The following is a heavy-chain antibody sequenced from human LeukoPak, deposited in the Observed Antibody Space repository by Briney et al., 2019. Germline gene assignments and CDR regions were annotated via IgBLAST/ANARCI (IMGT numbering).Heavy chain of an antibody. CDR3: ARARSYDPTRRYAFDI. CDR1: GGSISSGGYY. D-gene: IGHD3-3*01. Sequence: PSQTLSLTCTVSGGSISSGGYYWSWIRQHPGKGLEWIGYIYYSGSTYYNPSLKSRVTISVDTSKNQFSLKLSSVTAADTAAYYCARARSYDPTRRYAFDIWGQGTMVTVSS. V-gene: IGHV4-31*03. CDR2: IYYSGST. J-gene: IGHJ3*02.